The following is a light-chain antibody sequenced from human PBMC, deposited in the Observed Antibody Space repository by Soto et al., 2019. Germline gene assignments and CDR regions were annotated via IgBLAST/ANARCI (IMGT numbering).Light chain of an antibody. CDR3: IHETHWPWT. J-gene: IGKJ1*01. Sequence: VVLTQSPVSLPVTLGQPASISCTSNQSLEFADGSAFLSWFHQRPGHSLRRLLSKVSTRDSGVPDRFSGSGSGTAFTLRISRVETDDVGLYYCIHETHWPWTSGQGTKVEI. CDR1: QSLEFADGSAF. CDR2: KVS. V-gene: IGKV2-30*01.